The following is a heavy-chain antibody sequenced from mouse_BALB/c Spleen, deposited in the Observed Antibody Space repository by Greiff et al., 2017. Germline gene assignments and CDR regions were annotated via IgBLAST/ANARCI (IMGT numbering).Heavy chain of an antibody. CDR3: ARGITTDYFDY. CDR2: ISYSGST. V-gene: IGHV3-2*02. CDR1: GYSITSDYA. Sequence: DVKLVESGPGLVKPSQSLSLTCTVTGYSITSDYAWNWIRQFPGNKLEWMGYISYSGSTSYNPSLKSRISITRDTSKNQFFLQLNSVTTEDTATYYCARGITTDYFDYWGQGTTLTVSS. J-gene: IGHJ2*01. D-gene: IGHD1-1*01.